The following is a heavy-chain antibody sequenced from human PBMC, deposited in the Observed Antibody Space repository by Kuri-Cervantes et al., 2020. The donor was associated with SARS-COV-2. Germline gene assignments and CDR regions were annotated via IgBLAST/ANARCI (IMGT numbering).Heavy chain of an antibody. Sequence: GESLKISCAASGFTFSSYWMSWVRQAPGKGLEWVANIKQDGSEKHYVDSVKGRFTISRDNAKNSLYLQMNSLRAEDTAVYYCARGLSRKPFDYWGQGTLVTVSS. CDR3: ARGLSRKPFDY. CDR1: GFTFSSYW. J-gene: IGHJ4*02. V-gene: IGHV3-7*01. CDR2: IKQDGSEK.